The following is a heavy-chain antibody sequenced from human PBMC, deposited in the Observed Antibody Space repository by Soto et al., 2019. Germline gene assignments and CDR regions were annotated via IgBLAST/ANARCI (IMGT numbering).Heavy chain of an antibody. CDR3: ARSGRKYSSNYIDY. D-gene: IGHD6-13*01. Sequence: SETLSLTCTVSGGSISSYYWSWIRQPPGKGLEWIGYIYYSGSTNYNPSLKSRVTISVDTSKNQFSLKLSSVTAADTAVYYCARSGRKYSSNYIDYWGQGTLVTVSS. V-gene: IGHV4-59*01. CDR2: IYYSGST. J-gene: IGHJ4*02. CDR1: GGSISSYY.